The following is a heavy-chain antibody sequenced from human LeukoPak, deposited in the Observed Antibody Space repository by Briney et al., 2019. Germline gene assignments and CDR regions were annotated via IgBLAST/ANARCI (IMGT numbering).Heavy chain of an antibody. CDR3: ASLFVGIAASGYYYGMDV. CDR1: GFTFSSYA. D-gene: IGHD6-13*01. V-gene: IGHV3-23*01. Sequence: SGGSLRLSCVASGFTFSSYAMSWVRQAPGKGLEWVSAISGSGGSTYYADSVKGRFTISRDNSKNTLYLQMNSLRAEDTAVYYCASLFVGIAASGYYYGMDVWGQGTTVTVSS. CDR2: ISGSGGST. J-gene: IGHJ6*02.